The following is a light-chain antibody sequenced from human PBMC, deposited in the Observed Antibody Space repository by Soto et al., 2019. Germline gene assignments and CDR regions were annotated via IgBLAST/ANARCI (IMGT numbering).Light chain of an antibody. J-gene: IGKJ5*01. V-gene: IGKV1-39*01. CDR2: AAS. CDR3: QQSYTTPFT. Sequence: DIQMTQSPSSLSASVGDRVTITCRASQYISNYLKWYQQKPGKAPNLLIYAASTLQGGVPSRFSGSGSGTDFTLTISSLEPEDFTTYFCQQSYTTPFTFGQGTRLEI. CDR1: QYISNY.